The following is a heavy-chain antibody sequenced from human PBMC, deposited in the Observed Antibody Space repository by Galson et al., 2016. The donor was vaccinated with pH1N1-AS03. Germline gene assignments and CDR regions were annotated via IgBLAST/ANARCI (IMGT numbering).Heavy chain of an antibody. D-gene: IGHD6-13*01. Sequence: SLRLSCATSGFIFSSYGMTWVRQAPGKGLEWVSSISVTGGSTYYADSVKGRFTISRDHSKNTLYLQMSSLRAEDTAVYYCAKDRSSWPPGWGSVDSWGQGTLVTVSS. J-gene: IGHJ4*02. CDR3: AKDRSSWPPGWGSVDS. CDR1: GFIFSSYG. V-gene: IGHV3-23*01. CDR2: ISVTGGST.